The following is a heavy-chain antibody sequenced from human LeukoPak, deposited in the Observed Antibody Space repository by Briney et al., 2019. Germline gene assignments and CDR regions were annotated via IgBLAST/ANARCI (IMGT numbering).Heavy chain of an antibody. Sequence: KASETLSLTCTVSGGSISSYYWSWIRQPPGKGLEWIGYIYYSGSTNYNPSLKSRVTISVDTSKNQFSLKLSSVTAADTAVYYCACEGNAFDIWGQGTMVTVSS. CDR2: IYYSGST. J-gene: IGHJ3*02. CDR1: GGSISSYY. V-gene: IGHV4-59*01. CDR3: ACEGNAFDI.